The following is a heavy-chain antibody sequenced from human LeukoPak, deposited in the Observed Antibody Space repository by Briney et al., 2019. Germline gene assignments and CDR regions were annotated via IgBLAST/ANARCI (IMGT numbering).Heavy chain of an antibody. CDR1: GGSFSGYY. Sequence: SETLSLTCAVYGGSFSGYYWSWIRQPPGKGLEWFGEINHSGSTNYNPSLKSRVTISVDTSKNQFSLKLSSVTAADTAVYYCARDPYVWGSYRYRFDYWGQGTLVTVSS. CDR3: ARDPYVWGSYRYRFDY. J-gene: IGHJ4*02. V-gene: IGHV4-34*01. CDR2: INHSGST. D-gene: IGHD3-16*02.